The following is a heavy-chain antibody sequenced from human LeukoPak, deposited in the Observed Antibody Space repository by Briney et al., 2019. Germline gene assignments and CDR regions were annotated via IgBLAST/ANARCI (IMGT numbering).Heavy chain of an antibody. J-gene: IGHJ3*02. V-gene: IGHV1-18*01. CDR1: GYTFTSYG. CDR3: ARTRYYYDSSGSGGSYDAFDI. Sequence: ASAKVSCKASGYTFTSYGISWVRQAPGQGLEWMGWISAYNGNTNYAQKLQGRVTMTTDTSTSTAYMELRSLRSDDTAVYYCARTRYYYDSSGSGGSYDAFDIWGQGTMVTVSS. CDR2: ISAYNGNT. D-gene: IGHD3-22*01.